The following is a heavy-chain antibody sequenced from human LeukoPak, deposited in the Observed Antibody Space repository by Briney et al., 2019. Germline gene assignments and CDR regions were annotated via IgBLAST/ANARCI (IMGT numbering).Heavy chain of an antibody. CDR3: ARSNQADDY. CDR2: INPGGSSI. V-gene: IGHV3-74*01. CDR1: GFTFSSYW. J-gene: IGHJ4*02. D-gene: IGHD1-14*01. Sequence: GGSLRLSCAASGFTFSSYWMHWVRQVPGKGLVWVARINPGGSSITYADSVKGRFTISRDNAKNTLHPQMDSLRAEDTGVYYCARSNQADDYWGQGTLVTVSS.